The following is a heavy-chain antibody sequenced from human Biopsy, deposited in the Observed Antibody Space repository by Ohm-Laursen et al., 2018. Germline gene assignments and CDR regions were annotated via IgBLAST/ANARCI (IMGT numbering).Heavy chain of an antibody. CDR2: ISYTGYT. J-gene: IGHJ4*02. Sequence: TLSPTCTVSGGSFTGHYWSWIRQPPGKGLEWIGHISYTGYTSYNASLKSRVTISVDTSRNHFSLRLSSLTAADTAVYYCAADINVWNVNYWGQGTQVTVSS. CDR1: GGSFTGHY. V-gene: IGHV4-59*11. CDR3: AADINVWNVNY. D-gene: IGHD1-1*01.